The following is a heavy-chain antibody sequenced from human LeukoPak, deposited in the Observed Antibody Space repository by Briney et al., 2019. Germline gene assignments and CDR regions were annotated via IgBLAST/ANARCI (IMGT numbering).Heavy chain of an antibody. CDR3: AKDPGASVSGFYMDV. CDR2: IWSDGNNR. Sequence: GGSLRLSCATSGFTFRNYGMHWVRQATGKGLEWVSFIWSDGNNRFYADSVKGRFTISRDNSKKMLYVQMDTLRAEDTALYYCAKDPGASVSGFYMDVWGKGTTVIVSS. CDR1: GFTFRNYG. D-gene: IGHD2-8*02. J-gene: IGHJ6*03. V-gene: IGHV3-30*02.